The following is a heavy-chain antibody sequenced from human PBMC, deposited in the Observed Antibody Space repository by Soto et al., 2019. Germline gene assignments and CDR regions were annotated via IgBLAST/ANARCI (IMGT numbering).Heavy chain of an antibody. D-gene: IGHD1-1*01. CDR3: ARGPMNGHGY. CDR1: GGSFRGYY. J-gene: IGHJ4*02. V-gene: IGHV4-34*01. CDR2: INHSGST. Sequence: LSLTCAVYGGSFRGYYWSWIRQPPGKGLEWIGEINHSGSTNYNPSLKSRVTISVDTSKNQFSLKLSSVTAADTAVYYCARGPMNGHGYWGQGTLVTVSS.